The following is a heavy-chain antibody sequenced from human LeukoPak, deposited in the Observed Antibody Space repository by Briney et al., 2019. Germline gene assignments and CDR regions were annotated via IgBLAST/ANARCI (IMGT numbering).Heavy chain of an antibody. D-gene: IGHD1-26*01. Sequence: PLETLSLTCTVSGDSFSRNTYSWGWIRQPPGKGLEWIGSIYYTGRTFYNPSLKSRVTISVDTSKNQFSLKLSSVTAADTAVYYCARRGSMGGSFVGAFDIWSQGTMVTVSS. CDR3: ARRGSMGGSFVGAFDI. CDR2: IYYTGRT. CDR1: GDSFSRNTYS. V-gene: IGHV4-39*01. J-gene: IGHJ3*02.